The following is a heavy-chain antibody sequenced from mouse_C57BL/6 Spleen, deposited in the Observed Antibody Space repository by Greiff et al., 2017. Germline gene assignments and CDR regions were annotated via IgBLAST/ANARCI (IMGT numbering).Heavy chain of an antibody. CDR3: ARPFYYSNAMDY. J-gene: IGHJ4*01. D-gene: IGHD2-5*01. CDR1: GFTFSDYG. CDR2: ISSGSSTI. Sequence: DVHLVESGGGLVKPGGSLKLSCAASGFTFSDYGMHWVRQAPEKGLEWVAYISSGSSTIYYADTVKGRFTISRDNAKNTLFLQMTSLRSEDTAMYYCARPFYYSNAMDYWGQGTSVTVSS. V-gene: IGHV5-17*01.